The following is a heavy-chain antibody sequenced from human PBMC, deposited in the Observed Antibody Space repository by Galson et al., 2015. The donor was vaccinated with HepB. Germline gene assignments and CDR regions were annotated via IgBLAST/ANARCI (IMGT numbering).Heavy chain of an antibody. V-gene: IGHV6-1*01. D-gene: IGHD6-13*01. J-gene: IGHJ4*02. CDR3: ARERPYSSSWFRPYYFDY. CDR2: TYYRSKWYN. CDR1: GDSVSSNSAA. Sequence: CAISGDSVSSNSAAWNWIRQSPSRGLEWLGRTYYRSKWYNDYAVSVKSRITINPDTSKNQFSLQLNSVTPEDTAVYYCARERPYSSSWFRPYYFDYWGQGTLVTVSS.